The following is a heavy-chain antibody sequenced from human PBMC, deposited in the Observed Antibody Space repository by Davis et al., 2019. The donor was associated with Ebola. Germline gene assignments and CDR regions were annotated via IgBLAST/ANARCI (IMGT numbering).Heavy chain of an antibody. Sequence: GESLKISCAASGFTFSSYSMNWVRQAPGKGLGWVSAISGSGGSTYYADSVKGRFTISRDNSKNTLYLQMNSLRAEDTAVYYCAKLNTVTTWPVVGYWGQGTLVTVSS. D-gene: IGHD4-11*01. J-gene: IGHJ4*02. V-gene: IGHV3-23*01. CDR3: AKLNTVTTWPVVGY. CDR1: GFTFSSYS. CDR2: ISGSGGST.